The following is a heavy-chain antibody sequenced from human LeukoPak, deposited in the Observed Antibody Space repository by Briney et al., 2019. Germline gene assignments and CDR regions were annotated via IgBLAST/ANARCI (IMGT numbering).Heavy chain of an antibody. J-gene: IGHJ3*02. V-gene: IGHV4-59*01. CDR2: IYYSGST. CDR1: GGSFSGYY. Sequence: SETLSLTCAVYGGSFSGYYWSWIRQPPGKGLEWIGYIYYSGSTNYNPSLKSRVTISVDTSKNQFSLKLSSVTAADTAVYYCARGPSDAFDIWGQGTMVTVSS. CDR3: ARGPSDAFDI.